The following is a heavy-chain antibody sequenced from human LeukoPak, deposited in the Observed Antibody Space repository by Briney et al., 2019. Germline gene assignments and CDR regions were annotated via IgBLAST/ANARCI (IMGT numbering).Heavy chain of an antibody. J-gene: IGHJ6*03. CDR2: ISSSGSTI. V-gene: IGHV3-48*03. CDR3: ARTGYSYGHKDYYYMDV. Sequence: GGSLRLSCAASGFTFSKMNWVRQAPGEGLEWVSYISSSGSTIYYADSVKGRFTISRDNAKNSLYLQMNSLRAEDTAVYYCARTGYSYGHKDYYYMDVWGKGTTVTISS. CDR1: GFTFSK. D-gene: IGHD5-18*01.